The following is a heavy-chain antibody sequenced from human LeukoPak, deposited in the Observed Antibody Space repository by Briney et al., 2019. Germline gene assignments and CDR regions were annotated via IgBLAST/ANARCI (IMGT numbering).Heavy chain of an antibody. Sequence: GGSLRLSCAASGFTFDDYGMTWVRHGPGKGLEWVSGINWNGGSTGYADSVKGRFTISRDNAKNSLYLQMNSLRAGDTALYYCARERTYYYDSNPDYFDYWGQGTLVTVSS. CDR1: GFTFDDYG. D-gene: IGHD3-22*01. V-gene: IGHV3-20*04. CDR3: ARERTYYYDSNPDYFDY. J-gene: IGHJ4*02. CDR2: INWNGGST.